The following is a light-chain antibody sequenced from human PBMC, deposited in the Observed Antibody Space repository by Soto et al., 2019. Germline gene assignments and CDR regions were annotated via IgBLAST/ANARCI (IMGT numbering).Light chain of an antibody. CDR1: SSNIGNNY. J-gene: IGLJ3*02. V-gene: IGLV1-51*01. Sequence: QSVLTQPPSVSAAPGQKVTISCSGSSSNIGNNYVSWYQQLPGTAPKLLIYDNNERPSGIPDRFSGSKSGTSATLGITGLQTGDEADYYCGTWDSSLSEWLFGGGTKLTVL. CDR2: DNN. CDR3: GTWDSSLSEWL.